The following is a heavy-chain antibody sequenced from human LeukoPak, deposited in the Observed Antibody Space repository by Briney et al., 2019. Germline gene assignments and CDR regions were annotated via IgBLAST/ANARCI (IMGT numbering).Heavy chain of an antibody. V-gene: IGHV1-18*01. CDR2: IHIYGGNT. CDR1: GYSSTNYG. D-gene: IGHD6-13*01. Sequence: ASVKVSCKASGYSSTNYGISWVRQAPGHGLEWMGWIHIYGGNTNYAQKFQGRVTMTTDTSTSTVYMEVRGLRSDDTAMYYCAMDVGITVADSFDPWGEGTLVSVSS. CDR3: AMDVGITVADSFDP. J-gene: IGHJ5*02.